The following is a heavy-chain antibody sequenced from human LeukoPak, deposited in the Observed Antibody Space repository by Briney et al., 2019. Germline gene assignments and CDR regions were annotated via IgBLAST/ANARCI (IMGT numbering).Heavy chain of an antibody. CDR3: AELGITMIGGV. CDR1: GRAIKLYM. CDR2: ISSSGSTI. V-gene: IGHV3-48*03. Sequence: GGSLRLSCAASGRAIKLYMMNWVRQAPGKGLEWVSYISSSGSTIYYADSVKGRFTISRDNAKNSLYLQMNSLRAEDTAVYYCAELGITMIGGVWGKGTTVTISS. D-gene: IGHD3-10*02. J-gene: IGHJ6*04.